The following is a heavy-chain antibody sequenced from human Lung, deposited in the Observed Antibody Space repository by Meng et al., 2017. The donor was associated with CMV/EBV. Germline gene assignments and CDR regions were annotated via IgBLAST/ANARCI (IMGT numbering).Heavy chain of an antibody. CDR1: GFIFSSYG. CDR3: SIYCSGGSCYSDAFDI. Sequence: LSFEASGFIFSSYGMHWVCQAPGKGLEWVAFIRYDGSNKYYADSVKGRFTISRDNSKNTLYLQMNSLRAGDTAVYYCSIYCSGGSCYSDAFDIWGQGXMVTVSS. J-gene: IGHJ3*02. V-gene: IGHV3-30*02. D-gene: IGHD2-15*01. CDR2: IRYDGSNK.